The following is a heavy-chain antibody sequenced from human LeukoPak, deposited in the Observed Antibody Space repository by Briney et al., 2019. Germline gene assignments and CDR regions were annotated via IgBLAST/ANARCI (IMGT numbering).Heavy chain of an antibody. D-gene: IGHD3-22*01. J-gene: IGHJ4*02. CDR2: ISYDGSNK. CDR3: ATLYDSSGYYDPYYFDY. Sequence: GGSLRLSCAASGFTFSSYGMHWVRQAPGKGLEWVAVISYDGSNKYYADSVKGRFTISRDNSKNTLYLQMNSLRAEDTAVYYCATLYDSSGYYDPYYFDYWGQGTLVTVSS. V-gene: IGHV3-30*03. CDR1: GFTFSSYG.